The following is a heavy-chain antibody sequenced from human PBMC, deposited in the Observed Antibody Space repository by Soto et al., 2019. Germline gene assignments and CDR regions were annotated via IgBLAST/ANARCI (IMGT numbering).Heavy chain of an antibody. CDR1: GGSFSGYY. Sequence: PSETLSLTCAVYGGSFSGYYWSWVRQAPGKGLEWVSLIYTGGDTYYADSVKDRFTISRDNSKNTLYLQMNCLRAEDTAVYYCTKDPGLVYWGQGTLVTVSS. V-gene: IGHV3-66*01. J-gene: IGHJ4*02. CDR3: TKDPGLVY. D-gene: IGHD2-8*02. CDR2: IYTGGDT.